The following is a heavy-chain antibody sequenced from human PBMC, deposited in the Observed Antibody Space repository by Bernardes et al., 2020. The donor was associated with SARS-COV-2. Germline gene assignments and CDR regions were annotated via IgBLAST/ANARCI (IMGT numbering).Heavy chain of an antibody. CDR1: EGPFRDYA. D-gene: IGHD1-20*01. CDR3: ARGIRNRHYYYGVDV. CDR2: IIPRFDKT. Sequence: SVKVSCKASEGPFRDYAISWVRQAPGQGLEWLGWIIPRFDKTNYAQKFQGRVTITTDESTSAVYLVLTSLTSDDTAMYYCARGIRNRHYYYGVDVWGQGTTVIVSS. J-gene: IGHJ6*02. V-gene: IGHV1-69*05.